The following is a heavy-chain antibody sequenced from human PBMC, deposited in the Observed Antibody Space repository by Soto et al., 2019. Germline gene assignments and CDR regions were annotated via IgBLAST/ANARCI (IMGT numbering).Heavy chain of an antibody. V-gene: IGHV5-51*01. CDR2: INPGDSDT. Sequence: GESLKISGNGSGYSFASSWIGWVRQMPGKGLEWMVIINPGDSDTRYNPSLQGRVTISADKSNSTAYLQWSSLKASDTAMYYCARQGAGGLFDYWGQGTLVTVSS. J-gene: IGHJ4*02. CDR3: ARQGAGGLFDY. CDR1: GYSFASSW. D-gene: IGHD2-15*01.